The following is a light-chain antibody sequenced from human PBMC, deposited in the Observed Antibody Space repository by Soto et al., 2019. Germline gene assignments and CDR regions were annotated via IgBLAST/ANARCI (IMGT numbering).Light chain of an antibody. J-gene: IGLJ2*01. V-gene: IGLV2-14*01. CDR1: SSDVGSFPY. Sequence: QSALTQPASVSGSPGQSITISCTGTSSDVGSFPYVSWYQHHPGSAPKLMIYEVSDRPAGVSDRFSGSKSGNTASLTISGLQSEDEAYYYCSSFTTPNTNVIFGGGTKLTVL. CDR2: EVS. CDR3: SSFTTPNTNVI.